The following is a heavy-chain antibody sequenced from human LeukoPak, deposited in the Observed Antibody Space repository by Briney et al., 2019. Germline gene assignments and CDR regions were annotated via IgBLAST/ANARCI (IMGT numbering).Heavy chain of an antibody. D-gene: IGHD6-19*01. CDR3: ARCCGWYEGGYYYYYMDV. CDR1: GGSISSSNW. V-gene: IGHV4-4*02. J-gene: IGHJ6*03. CDR2: IYHSGST. Sequence: SETLSLTCAVSGGSISSSNWWSWVRQPPGKGLEWIGEIYHSGSTNYNPSLKSRVTISVDTSKNQFSLKLSSVTAADTAVYYCARCCGWYEGGYYYYYMDVWGKGTTVTISS.